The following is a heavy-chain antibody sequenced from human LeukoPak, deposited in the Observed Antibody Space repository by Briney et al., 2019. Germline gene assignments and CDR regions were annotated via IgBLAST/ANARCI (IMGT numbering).Heavy chain of an antibody. CDR1: GVTFSSYE. Sequence: PGGSLRLSCAASGVTFSSYEMNWFRQAPGKGLEWVSVIYSGGSTYYADSVKGRFTISRDNSKNTLYLQMNSLRAEDTAVYYCARDSGGAFDIWGQGTMVTVSS. V-gene: IGHV3-66*02. CDR3: ARDSGGAFDI. J-gene: IGHJ3*02. CDR2: IYSGGST. D-gene: IGHD3-16*01.